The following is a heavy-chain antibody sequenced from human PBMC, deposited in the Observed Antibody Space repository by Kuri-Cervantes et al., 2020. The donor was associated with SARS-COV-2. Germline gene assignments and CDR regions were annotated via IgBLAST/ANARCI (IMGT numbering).Heavy chain of an antibody. CDR3: ARGLLWGFLLRD. Sequence: ASVKVSCKASGYTFTNNDVNWLRQASGQGLEWMGWMNPDTGNAGYAQKFQGRVIMTKNTSISTAYMELTSLRSEDTAVYYCARGLLWGFLLRDWGQGTLVTVSS. CDR1: GYTFTNND. J-gene: IGHJ4*02. D-gene: IGHD7-27*01. CDR2: MNPDTGNA. V-gene: IGHV1-8*02.